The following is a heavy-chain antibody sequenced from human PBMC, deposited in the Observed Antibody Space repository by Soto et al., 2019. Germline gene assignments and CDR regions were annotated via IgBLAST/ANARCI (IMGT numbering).Heavy chain of an antibody. CDR3: AKVAVSWYFDL. CDR2: VTGDGRTT. J-gene: IGHJ2*01. Sequence: GGSLRLSCATSGFTFNSYAMNWVRQAPGKGLEWVSGVTGDGRTTYYADSVKGRFTISRDNSKNTLYLQMNSLRAEDTAVYFCAKVAVSWYFDLWGRGTLVTVSS. V-gene: IGHV3-23*01. CDR1: GFTFNSYA.